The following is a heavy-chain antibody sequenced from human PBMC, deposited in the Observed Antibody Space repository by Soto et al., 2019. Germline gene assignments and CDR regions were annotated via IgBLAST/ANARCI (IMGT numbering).Heavy chain of an antibody. CDR3: ASHRPRGYEVWFAP. V-gene: IGHV4-39*01. CDR1: GGSISSSSYY. Sequence: SETLSLTCTVSGGSISSSSYYWGWIRQPPGKGLEWIGSIYYSGSTYYNPSLKSRVTISVDTSKNQFSLKLSSVTAADTAVYYCASHRPRGYEVWFAPGGQETLVTVPS. J-gene: IGHJ5*02. CDR2: IYYSGST. D-gene: IGHD5-12*01.